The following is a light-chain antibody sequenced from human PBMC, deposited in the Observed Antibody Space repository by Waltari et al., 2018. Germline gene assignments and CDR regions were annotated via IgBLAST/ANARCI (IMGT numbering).Light chain of an antibody. CDR1: QNINKF. CDR2: AAS. J-gene: IGKJ3*01. Sequence: DIQMTQSPSFLSASVGDRVTITCRASQNINKFLNWYQQKPGKAPKFLIYAASLLQTGVPSRFRGSGSGTEFTLTIDSLQPEDFATYFCQHSQSTPITFGPGTTVDV. V-gene: IGKV1-39*01. CDR3: QHSQSTPIT.